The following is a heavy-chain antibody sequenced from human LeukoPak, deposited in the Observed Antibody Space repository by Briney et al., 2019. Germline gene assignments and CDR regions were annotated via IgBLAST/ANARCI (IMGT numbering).Heavy chain of an antibody. CDR2: IYYSGST. V-gene: IGHV4-59*08. Sequence: SETLSLTYTVSGGSISSYYWSWIRQPPGKGLEWIGYIYYSGSTNYNPSLKSRVTISVDTSKNQFSLKLSSVTAADTAVYYCARHVDYYDSSGFDYWGQGTLVIVSS. J-gene: IGHJ4*02. CDR3: ARHVDYYDSSGFDY. CDR1: GGSISSYY. D-gene: IGHD3-22*01.